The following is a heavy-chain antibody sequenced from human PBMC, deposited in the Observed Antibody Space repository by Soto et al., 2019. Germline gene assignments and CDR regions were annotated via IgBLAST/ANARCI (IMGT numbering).Heavy chain of an antibody. CDR2: ISGSGNQI. CDR1: GFTFDDYA. CDR3: AKNQDWNRPDPGAFDV. J-gene: IGHJ3*01. D-gene: IGHD1-1*01. Sequence: EVQLSQSGGGLVRPGGSLRLSCAGSGFTFDDYAINWVRQAPGKGLEWVSGISGSGNQIDYTDSVEGRFIISRDDSKNTVFLQMNGLSAEDTAVYVGAKNQDWNRPDPGAFDVWGQGTTVTVTS. V-gene: IGHV3-23*01.